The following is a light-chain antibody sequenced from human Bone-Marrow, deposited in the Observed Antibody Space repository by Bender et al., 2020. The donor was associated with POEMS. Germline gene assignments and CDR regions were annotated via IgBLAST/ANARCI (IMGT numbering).Light chain of an antibody. CDR3: NSYAKTTWV. CDR2: DIT. V-gene: IGLV2-14*03. Sequence: QSALTQPASVSGSPGQSITISCTGTSSDVGAYKFVSWYQQFSGTAPKVIIYDITIRPSGVSIRFSGSKSGNTASLTISGLQAEDEADYYCNSYAKTTWVFGGGTKLTVL. J-gene: IGLJ3*02. CDR1: SSDVGAYKF.